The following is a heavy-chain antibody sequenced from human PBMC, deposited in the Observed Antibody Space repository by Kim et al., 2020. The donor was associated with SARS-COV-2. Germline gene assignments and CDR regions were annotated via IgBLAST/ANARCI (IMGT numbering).Heavy chain of an antibody. D-gene: IGHD6-19*01. Sequence: ASVKVSCKASGYTFTSYYMHWVRQAPGQGLEWMGIINPSGGSTSYAQKFQGRVTMTRDTSTSTVYMELSSLRSEDTAVYYCAREGAVAGTQEVYFDYWGQGTLVTVSS. CDR1: GYTFTSYY. J-gene: IGHJ4*02. V-gene: IGHV1-46*01. CDR3: AREGAVAGTQEVYFDY. CDR2: INPSGGST.